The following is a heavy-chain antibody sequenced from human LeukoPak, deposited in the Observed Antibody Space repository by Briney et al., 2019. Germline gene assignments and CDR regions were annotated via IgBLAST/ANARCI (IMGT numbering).Heavy chain of an antibody. CDR2: IRSKAYGGTT. D-gene: IGHD4-17*01. CDR1: GFTFGNYA. J-gene: IGHJ4*02. Sequence: GGSLRLSCTASGFTFGNYAMSWVRQAPGKGLEWVGFIRSKAYGGTTEYAASVKGRFTISRDDSKSTAYLQMNSLKTEDTAVYYCTRDCGDYVCWGQGTLVTVSS. V-gene: IGHV3-49*04. CDR3: TRDCGDYVC.